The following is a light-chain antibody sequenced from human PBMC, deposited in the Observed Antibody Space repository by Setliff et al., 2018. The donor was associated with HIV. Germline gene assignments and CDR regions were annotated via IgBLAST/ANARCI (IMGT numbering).Light chain of an antibody. CDR2: EVT. V-gene: IGLV2-23*02. CDR3: CSYAGSRTFDV. CDR1: SSNGGKYDF. J-gene: IGLJ1*01. Sequence: QSVLTQPASVSGSPGQSSTISCTGNSSNGGKYDFVSWYRQYPGKAPELTIYEVTKRHSGVSERFSGSKSGNAASLTISGLQPDDEADYYCCSYAGSRTFDVFGTWTKVTVL.